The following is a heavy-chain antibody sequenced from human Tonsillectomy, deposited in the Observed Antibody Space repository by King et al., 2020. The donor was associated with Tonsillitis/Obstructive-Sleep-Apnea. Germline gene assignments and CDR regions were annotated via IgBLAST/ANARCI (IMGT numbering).Heavy chain of an antibody. CDR1: GFTFSSYW. Sequence: VQLVESGGGLVQPGGSLRLSCAASGFTFSSYWMSWVRQAPGKGLEWVANIKQDGSEKYYVDSVKGRFTISRDNAKNSLYLQMNSLRAEDTAVYYCAREAHERDILTYYYDMDVWGKGTTVTVSS. D-gene: IGHD3-9*01. J-gene: IGHJ6*03. V-gene: IGHV3-7*04. CDR3: AREAHERDILTYYYDMDV. CDR2: IKQDGSEK.